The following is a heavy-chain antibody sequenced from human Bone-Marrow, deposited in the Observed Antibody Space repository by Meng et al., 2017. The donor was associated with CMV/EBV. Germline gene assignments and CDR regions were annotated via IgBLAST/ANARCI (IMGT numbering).Heavy chain of an antibody. D-gene: IGHD2-21*01. CDR1: GFSIITGHW. V-gene: IGHV4-28*01. J-gene: IGHJ3*01. Sequence: SETLSLTCGVSGFSIITGHWWGWIRQPPGKGLEWIGYGYYSGATHYNPSLKSRVTVSLDTSKNEFSLNLNSVTAVDTAIYYCARYVVVPTRAFDFWGQGTMVTVSS. CDR2: GYYSGAT. CDR3: ARYVVVPTRAFDF.